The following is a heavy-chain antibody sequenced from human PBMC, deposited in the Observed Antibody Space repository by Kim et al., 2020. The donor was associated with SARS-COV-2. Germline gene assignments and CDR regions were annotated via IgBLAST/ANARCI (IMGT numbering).Heavy chain of an antibody. CDR3: VKDRDTFMSPLYFDF. D-gene: IGHD5-18*01. CDR1: GFDFSDYA. Sequence: GGSLRLSCAGSGFDFSDYALSWVRQIPGNGLERVSAISNSGSLIYYADSVKGRFIISRDNSKNTVYLQMNGLRAEDTAIYYCVKDRDTFMSPLYFDFWGQGTLVTVSS. J-gene: IGHJ4*02. V-gene: IGHV3-23*01. CDR2: ISNSGSLI.